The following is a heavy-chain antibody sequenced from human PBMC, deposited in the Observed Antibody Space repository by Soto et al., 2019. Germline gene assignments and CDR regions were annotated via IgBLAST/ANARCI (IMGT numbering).Heavy chain of an antibody. D-gene: IGHD2-2*01. J-gene: IGHJ4*02. CDR3: ARLIVVVPAAMRLTGNFDY. CDR1: GGSISSSSYY. V-gene: IGHV4-39*01. CDR2: IYYSGST. Sequence: SETLSLTCTVSGGSISSSSYYWGWIRQPPGKGLDWIGSIYYSGSTYYNPSLKSRVTISVDTSKNRFSLKLSSVTAADTAVYYCARLIVVVPAAMRLTGNFDYWGQGTLVTVSS.